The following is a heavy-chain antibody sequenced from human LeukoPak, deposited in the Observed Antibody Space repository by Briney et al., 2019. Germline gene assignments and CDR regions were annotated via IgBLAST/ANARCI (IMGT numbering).Heavy chain of an antibody. D-gene: IGHD5-18*01. CDR1: GFTFSSYN. CDR2: ISSSSSYI. CDR3: TKDSVAMVTTSDY. V-gene: IGHV3-21*04. J-gene: IGHJ4*02. Sequence: GGSLRLSCAASGFTFSSYNMNWVRQAPGKGLEWVSSISSSSSYIYYADSVKGRFTISRDNAKNALYRQMNSLRAEDTALYYCTKDSVAMVTTSDYWGQGTLVTVSS.